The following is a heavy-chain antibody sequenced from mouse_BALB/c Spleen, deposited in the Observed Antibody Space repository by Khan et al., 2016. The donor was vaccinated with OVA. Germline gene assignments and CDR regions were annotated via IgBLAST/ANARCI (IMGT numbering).Heavy chain of an antibody. CDR2: INPSTGYT. CDR3: ARRGLRGEFDY. D-gene: IGHD1-1*01. CDR1: GYTFINYW. J-gene: IGHJ2*01. Sequence: VQLQESGAELAKPGASVKMSCKASGYTFINYWILWVKQRPGQGLEWIGYINPSTGYTEYNQNFKDKATLTADKSSSTAYMQLSSLTSEDSAVXYCARRGLRGEFDYWGQGNTSTVPS. V-gene: IGHV1-7*01.